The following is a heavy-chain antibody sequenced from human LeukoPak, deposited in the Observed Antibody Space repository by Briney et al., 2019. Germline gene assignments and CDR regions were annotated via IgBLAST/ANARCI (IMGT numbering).Heavy chain of an antibody. J-gene: IGHJ4*02. D-gene: IGHD3-10*01. CDR2: INHSGST. CDR1: GGSFSGYY. Sequence: SETLSLTCAVYGGSFSGYYWSWIRQPPGKGLEWIGEINHSGSTNYNPSLKSRVTISVDTSKNQFSLKLSSVTAADTAVYYCARNPAMVRHKDFDYWGQGTLVTVSS. V-gene: IGHV4-34*01. CDR3: ARNPAMVRHKDFDY.